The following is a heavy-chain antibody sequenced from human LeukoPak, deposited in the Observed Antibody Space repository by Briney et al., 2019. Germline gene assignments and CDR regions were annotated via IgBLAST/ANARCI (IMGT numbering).Heavy chain of an antibody. CDR3: ARVIDYYGSGSYVDY. D-gene: IGHD3-10*01. Sequence: KPSETLSLTCTVFGGSISSYYWSWIRQPPGKGLEWIGYIYYSGSTNYNPSLKSRVAISVDTSKNQFSLKLSSVTAADTAVYYCARVIDYYGSGSYVDYWGQGTLVTVSS. CDR1: GGSISSYY. V-gene: IGHV4-59*01. CDR2: IYYSGST. J-gene: IGHJ4*02.